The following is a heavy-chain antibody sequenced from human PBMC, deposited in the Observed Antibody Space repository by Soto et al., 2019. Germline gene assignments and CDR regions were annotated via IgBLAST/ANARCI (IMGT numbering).Heavy chain of an antibody. Sequence: EVQLVESGGGLVKPGGSLRLSCAASGFTFSSYSMNWVRQAPGKGLEWVSSISSSSSYIYYADSVKGRFTISRDNAKNSLYLQMNSLRAEDKAVYYCARLNSYYYGMDVWGQGTTVTVSS. V-gene: IGHV3-21*01. J-gene: IGHJ6*02. CDR1: GFTFSSYS. CDR3: ARLNSYYYGMDV. CDR2: ISSSSSYI.